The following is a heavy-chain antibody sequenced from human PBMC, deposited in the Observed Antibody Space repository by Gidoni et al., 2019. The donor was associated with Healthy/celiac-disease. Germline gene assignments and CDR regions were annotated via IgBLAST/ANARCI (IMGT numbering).Heavy chain of an antibody. Sequence: QVQLVQSGAEVKKPGASVMVSCKASGYTFTSYGISWVRQAPGQGLEWMGWISAYNGNTNYAQKLQGRVTMTTDTSTSTAYMELRSLRSDDTAVYYCARVKILSWQWLVQRGFDYWGQGTLVTVSS. J-gene: IGHJ4*02. D-gene: IGHD6-19*01. V-gene: IGHV1-18*04. CDR1: GYTFTSYG. CDR2: ISAYNGNT. CDR3: ARVKILSWQWLVQRGFDY.